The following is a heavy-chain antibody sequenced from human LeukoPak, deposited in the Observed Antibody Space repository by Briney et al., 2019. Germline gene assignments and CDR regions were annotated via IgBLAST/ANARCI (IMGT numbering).Heavy chain of an antibody. J-gene: IGHJ6*02. Sequence: GGSLRLSCAASGFTFSGYAMHWVRQAPGKGLEYVSSISSDGGSTYYANSLKGRFTISRDNSKNTLYLQMGSLRAEDMAVYYCARPAVAGPTYYYYGMDVWGQGTTVTVSS. CDR1: GFTFSGYA. V-gene: IGHV3-64*01. CDR2: ISSDGGST. CDR3: ARPAVAGPTYYYYGMDV. D-gene: IGHD6-19*01.